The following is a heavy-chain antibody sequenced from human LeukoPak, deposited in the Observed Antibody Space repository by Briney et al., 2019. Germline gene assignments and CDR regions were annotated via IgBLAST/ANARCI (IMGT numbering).Heavy chain of an antibody. D-gene: IGHD1-26*01. CDR3: ARDMVGATIIVGYAFDI. CDR1: GFTFSNYW. V-gene: IGHV3-7*01. Sequence: QSGGSLRLSCAASGFTFSNYWMAWVRQAPGKGPEWVANINLDGSQKYYVDSVKGRFTISRDNSKNTLYLQMNSLRAEDTAVYYCARDMVGATIIVGYAFDIWGQGTMVTVSS. J-gene: IGHJ3*02. CDR2: INLDGSQK.